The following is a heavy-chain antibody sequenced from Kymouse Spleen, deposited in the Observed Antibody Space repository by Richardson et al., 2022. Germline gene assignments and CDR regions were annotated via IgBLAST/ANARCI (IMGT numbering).Heavy chain of an antibody. CDR2: ISYDGSNK. J-gene: IGHJ4*02. Sequence: QVQLVESGGGVVQPGRSLRLSCAASGFTFSSYGMHWVRQAPGKGLEWVAVISYDGSNKYYADSVKGRFTISRDNSKNTLYLQMNSLRAEDTAVYYCAALRYFDYWGQGTLVTVSS. D-gene: IGHD3-9*01. CDR3: AALRYFDY. CDR1: GFTFSSYG. V-gene: IGHV3-30*18.